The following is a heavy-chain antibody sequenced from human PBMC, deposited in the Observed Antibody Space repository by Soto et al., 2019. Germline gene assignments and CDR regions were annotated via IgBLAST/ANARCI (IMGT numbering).Heavy chain of an antibody. CDR3: AGAYHGNYDPADSLDY. Sequence: PSETLSLTCTVSGGSINYWSWTRQPAGKGLEWIGRIYSSGSTKYNPSLKSRVIMSLDTSKNQFSLKLSTVTAADTAVYYCAGAYHGNYDPADSLDYWGQGTLVTVSS. V-gene: IGHV4-4*07. CDR1: GGSINY. D-gene: IGHD1-7*01. J-gene: IGHJ4*02. CDR2: IYSSGST.